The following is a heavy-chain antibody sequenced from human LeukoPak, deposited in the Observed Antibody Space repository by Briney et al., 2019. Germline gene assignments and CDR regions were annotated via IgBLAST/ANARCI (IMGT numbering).Heavy chain of an antibody. V-gene: IGHV1-69*13. J-gene: IGHJ4*02. D-gene: IGHD4-17*01. CDR3: ASCYGDYARPPDY. CDR2: IIPIFGTA. Sequence: SVKVSCKASGYTFTSYYMHWVRQAPGQGLEWMGGIIPIFGTANYAQKFQGRVTITADESTSTAYMELSSLRSEDTAVHYCASCYGDYARPPDYWGQGTLVTVSS. CDR1: GYTFTSYY.